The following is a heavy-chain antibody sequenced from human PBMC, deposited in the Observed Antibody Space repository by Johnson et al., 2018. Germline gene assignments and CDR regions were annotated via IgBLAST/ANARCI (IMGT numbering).Heavy chain of an antibody. CDR2: IYIGGTT. V-gene: IGHV3-53*01. Sequence: EEQLVESGGGLIQPGGSLRLSCAASGFTVSSNYMNWVRQAPGKGLEWVSVIYIGGTTYYADSVKGRFTISRDNSKNTLYLQMNSLRAEDTAVYYWARDYYGDAFDIWGQGTMVTVSS. D-gene: IGHD1-26*01. J-gene: IGHJ3*02. CDR1: GFTVSSNY. CDR3: ARDYYGDAFDI.